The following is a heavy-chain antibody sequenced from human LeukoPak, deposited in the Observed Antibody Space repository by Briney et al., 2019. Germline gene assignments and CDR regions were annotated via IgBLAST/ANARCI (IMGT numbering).Heavy chain of an antibody. J-gene: IGHJ6*02. CDR3: ARGYPPLYYYYGMDV. CDR2: MNPNSGNT. CDR1: GYTFTSYD. V-gene: IGHV1-8*01. Sequence: ASVKVSCTASGYTFTSYDINWVRQATGQGLEWMGWMNPNSGNTGYAQKFQGRVTMTRNTSISTAYMELSSLRSEDTAVYYCARGYPPLYYYYGMDVWGQGTTVTVSS.